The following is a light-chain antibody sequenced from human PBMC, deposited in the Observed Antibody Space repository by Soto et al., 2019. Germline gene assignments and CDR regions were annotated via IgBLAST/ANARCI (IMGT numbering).Light chain of an antibody. CDR3: SSYTTTFSVV. CDR2: EVS. J-gene: IGLJ3*02. Sequence: QSALTQPASVSGSPGQSITISCTGTSSDVGRYNYVSWYQQHPGKVPKLIISEVSKRPSGVSNRFSASKSGNTASLTISGLQAEDEADYYCSSYTTTFSVVFGGGTKLTVL. V-gene: IGLV2-14*01. CDR1: SSDVGRYNY.